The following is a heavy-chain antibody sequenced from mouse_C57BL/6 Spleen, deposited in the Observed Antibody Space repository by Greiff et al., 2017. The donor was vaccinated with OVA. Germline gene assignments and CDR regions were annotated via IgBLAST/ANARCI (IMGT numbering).Heavy chain of an antibody. V-gene: IGHV5-4*01. J-gene: IGHJ2*01. D-gene: IGHD3-2*02. CDR2: FIAGGSYT. Sequence: EVKLQESGGGLVKPGGSLKLSCAASGFTFVSYAMSWFPRTPEKSLGWVATFIAGGSYTYYPENVKGRFTISRDNAKNNRYLQMSHLKSEDTAMYYCAREKAQATCDYWGQGTTLTVAS. CDR3: AREKAQATCDY. CDR1: GFTFVSYA.